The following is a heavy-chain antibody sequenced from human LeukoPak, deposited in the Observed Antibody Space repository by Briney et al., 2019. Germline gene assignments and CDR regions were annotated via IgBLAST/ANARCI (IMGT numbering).Heavy chain of an antibody. D-gene: IGHD4-11*01. Sequence: GGSLRLSCAASGFTFSSYWMSWVRQAPGKGLEWVANLNHDGTAKFYVDSVKGRFTISRDNAKNSLYLQMSNLRAEDTAVYYCATSADSPGNYWGQGTLITVSS. J-gene: IGHJ4*02. V-gene: IGHV3-7*01. CDR3: ATSADSPGNY. CDR1: GFTFSSYW. CDR2: LNHDGTAK.